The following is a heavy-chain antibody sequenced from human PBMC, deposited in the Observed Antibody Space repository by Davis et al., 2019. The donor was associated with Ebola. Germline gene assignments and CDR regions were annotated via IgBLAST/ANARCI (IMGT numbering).Heavy chain of an antibody. CDR3: ARYTSGWNRYFDL. Sequence: SVKVSCKASGYTFTNYDIYWVRQAPGQGLECMGGIMPVFGTTNYAQKFQGRVTITADESTSTAYMELSSLRSEDTAVYYCARYTSGWNRYFDLWGRGTLVTVSS. CDR2: IMPVFGTT. D-gene: IGHD6-19*01. V-gene: IGHV1-69*13. J-gene: IGHJ2*01. CDR1: GYTFTNYD.